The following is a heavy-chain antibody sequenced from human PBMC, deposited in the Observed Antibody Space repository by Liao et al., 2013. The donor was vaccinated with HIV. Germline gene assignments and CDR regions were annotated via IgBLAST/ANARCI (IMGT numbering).Heavy chain of an antibody. CDR1: GDSINNYY. CDR3: ARGGGGKGFDS. V-gene: IGHV4-59*01. J-gene: IGHJ4*02. D-gene: IGHD4-23*01. Sequence: QVQLQESGPGLLKPSETLSLTCIVSGDSINNYYYGWIRQAPGKGLEWIGHIFYSGSTNYNPSLESRVTISADTSKKQFSLRLNSVTAADTAVYYCARGGGGKGFDSWGQGTLVTVSS. CDR2: IFYSGST.